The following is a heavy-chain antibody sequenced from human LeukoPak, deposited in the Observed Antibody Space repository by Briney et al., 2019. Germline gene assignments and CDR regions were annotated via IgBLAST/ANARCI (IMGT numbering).Heavy chain of an antibody. CDR2: ISNSGTTI. J-gene: IGHJ6*03. CDR3: ARAHFDWLAPSNTESVPGEKYYYMDV. Sequence: SGGSLRLSCAASGFTFSSSEMNWVRQAPGKGLEWVSFISNSGTTIYYADSVRGRFTISRDNAKKLLYLQMNSLRAEDTAVYYCARAHFDWLAPSNTESVPGEKYYYMDVWGKGTTVTVSS. CDR1: GFTFSSSE. V-gene: IGHV3-48*03. D-gene: IGHD3-9*01.